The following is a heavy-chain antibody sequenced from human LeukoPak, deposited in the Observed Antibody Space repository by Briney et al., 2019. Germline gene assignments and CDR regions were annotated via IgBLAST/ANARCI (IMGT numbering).Heavy chain of an antibody. D-gene: IGHD4-23*01. CDR2: INGYGNTT. CDR1: GFTFSDHW. J-gene: IGHJ4*02. CDR3: AKDRYGGNSRDYFDY. V-gene: IGHV3-74*01. Sequence: PGGSLRLSCEVSGFTFSDHWMHWIRQVPGKGLVWVSRINGYGNTTTYAGFVKGRFTISRDNAKNTLYLQMNSLRAEDTALYYCAKDRYGGNSRDYFDYWGQGTLVTVSS.